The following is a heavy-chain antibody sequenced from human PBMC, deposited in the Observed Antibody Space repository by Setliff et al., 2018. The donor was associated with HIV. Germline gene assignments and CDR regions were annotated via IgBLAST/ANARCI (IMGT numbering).Heavy chain of an antibody. CDR2: IVPLFGTT. D-gene: IGHD2-8*01. J-gene: IGHJ4*02. V-gene: IGHV1-69*05. CDR1: GDSLSNYV. Sequence: ASVKVSCKASGDSLSNYVITWVRRAPGQGLEWMGGIVPLFGTTNYAQNFQGRLTITTDQIMTTAYMELTSLRSEDTAVYYCASGSGYCTKGDCYIGVHRTPDKYYFDSWGQGTRVTVS. CDR3: ASGSGYCTKGDCYIGVHRTPDKYYFDS.